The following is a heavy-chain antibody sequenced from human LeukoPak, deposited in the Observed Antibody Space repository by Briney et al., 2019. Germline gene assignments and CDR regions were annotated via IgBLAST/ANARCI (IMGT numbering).Heavy chain of an antibody. CDR1: GFTFSTHW. D-gene: IGHD3-22*01. CDR3: VKYGGYLGVAFDC. J-gene: IGHJ4*02. CDR2: IKIDGSEK. Sequence: PGGSLRLSCAASGFTFSTHWMSWVRQAPGKGLEWVANIKIDGSEKNYVDSVKGRFTISRDNAKNSLYLQMNSPRAEDTAVYYCVKYGGYLGVAFDCWGQGTLVTVSS. V-gene: IGHV3-7*01.